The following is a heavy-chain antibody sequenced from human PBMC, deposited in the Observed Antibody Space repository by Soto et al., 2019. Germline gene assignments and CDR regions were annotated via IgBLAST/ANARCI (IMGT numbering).Heavy chain of an antibody. J-gene: IGHJ4*02. Sequence: SETLPLTCTVSGGSISSCGYYWSWIRQHPGKGLEWIGYIYYSGSTYYNPSLKSRVTISVDTSKNQFSLKLSSVTAADTAVYYCARESGVWEPYGVYWGQGTLVTVSS. CDR2: IYYSGST. D-gene: IGHD1-26*01. CDR1: GGSISSCGYY. V-gene: IGHV4-31*03. CDR3: ARESGVWEPYGVY.